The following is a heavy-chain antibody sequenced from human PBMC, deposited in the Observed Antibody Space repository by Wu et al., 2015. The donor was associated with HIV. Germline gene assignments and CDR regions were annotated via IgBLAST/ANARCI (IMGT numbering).Heavy chain of an antibody. J-gene: IGHJ3*02. CDR2: INTYNGHT. CDR1: NYTFNNYG. CDR3: TRDELFRVDDAFDM. Sequence: QAKLEQSGGEVKKPGASVKVSCKASNYTFNNYGINWVRQAPGHGLEWMGRINTYNGHTNSARKFQDRLTLSTETSTKTAYLELRSLRSDDTAVYYCTRDELFRVDDAFDMWGQGTLVTVSS. V-gene: IGHV1-18*01. D-gene: IGHD3-10*01.